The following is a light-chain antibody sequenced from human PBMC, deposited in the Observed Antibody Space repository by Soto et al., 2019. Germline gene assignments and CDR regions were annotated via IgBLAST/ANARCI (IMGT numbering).Light chain of an antibody. Sequence: QSALTQPASVSGSPGQSITISCTGTSSDVGSYNLVSWYQQHPGKAPKLMIYEGTKRPSGVSNRFSGSKSGNTASLKISGLQAEDEAEYYCCSYAGSSTYVFGTGTKVTVL. CDR2: EGT. V-gene: IGLV2-23*01. J-gene: IGLJ1*01. CDR3: CSYAGSSTYV. CDR1: SSDVGSYNL.